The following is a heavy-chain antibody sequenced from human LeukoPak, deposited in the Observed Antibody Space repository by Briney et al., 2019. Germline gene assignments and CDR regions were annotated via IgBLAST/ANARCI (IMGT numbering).Heavy chain of an antibody. D-gene: IGHD2-8*01. CDR3: AKGSSNGRPYYFDY. V-gene: IGHV3-21*04. Sequence: PGGSLRLSCAASGFTFSSYSMNWVRQAPGKGLEWVSSISSSSSYIYYADSVKGRFTISRDNAKNSLYLQMNSLRAEDTAVYYCAKGSSNGRPYYFDYWGQGALVTVSS. CDR2: ISSSSSYI. CDR1: GFTFSSYS. J-gene: IGHJ4*02.